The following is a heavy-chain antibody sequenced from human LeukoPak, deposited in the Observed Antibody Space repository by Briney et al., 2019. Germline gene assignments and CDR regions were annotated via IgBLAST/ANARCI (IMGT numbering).Heavy chain of an antibody. CDR3: ARARNGTLKY. Sequence: PGRSLRLSCAASGFTFRHYAMHWVRQAPGKGLEWVAVISYDGSHQYSADSVKGRLSISRDNSRHTLYLQMNSLRPEDTAVYYCARARNGTLKYWGQGTLVIVSS. CDR2: ISYDGSHQ. CDR1: GFTFRHYA. D-gene: IGHD1-26*01. J-gene: IGHJ4*02. V-gene: IGHV3-30*01.